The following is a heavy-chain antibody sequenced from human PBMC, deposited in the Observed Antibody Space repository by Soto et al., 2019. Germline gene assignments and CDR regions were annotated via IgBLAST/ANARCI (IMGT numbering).Heavy chain of an antibody. CDR1: GDSVSINTAA. CDR3: ARGVAGSGFDL. J-gene: IGHJ4*02. Sequence: PSQTLSLTCAISGDSVSINTAAGNLVRSSPSRGLEWLGRTYYRSNWRHDYAVSVKSRITVNPDTSKNLFSLQLNSVTPADTAVYYCARGVAGSGFDLWGQGTLVTVSS. CDR2: TYYRSNWRH. D-gene: IGHD2-15*01. V-gene: IGHV6-1*01.